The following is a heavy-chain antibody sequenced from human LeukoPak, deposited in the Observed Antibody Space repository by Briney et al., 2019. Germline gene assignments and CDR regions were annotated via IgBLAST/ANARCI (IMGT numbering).Heavy chain of an antibody. Sequence: ASETLSLTCAVYGGPFSGYYWSWIRQPPGKGLEWIGEINHSGSTNYNPSLKSRVTISVDTSKNQFSLKLSSVTAADTAVYYCARGGPKQLGRHFDYWGQGTLVTVSS. CDR1: GGPFSGYY. J-gene: IGHJ4*02. CDR2: INHSGST. CDR3: ARGGPKQLGRHFDY. V-gene: IGHV4-34*01. D-gene: IGHD6-13*01.